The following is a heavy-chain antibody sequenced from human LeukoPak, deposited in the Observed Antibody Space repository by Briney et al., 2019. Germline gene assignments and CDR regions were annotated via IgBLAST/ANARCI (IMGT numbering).Heavy chain of an antibody. Sequence: SETLSLTCTVSGSSISSVYYWGWIRQPPGKGLEWIGSIYHSGSTYYNPSLKSRVTISVDTSKNQFSLKLSSVTAADTAVYYCARGVVAATPFYYYYYMDVWGKGTTVTVS. J-gene: IGHJ6*03. V-gene: IGHV4-38-2*02. CDR2: IYHSGST. D-gene: IGHD2-15*01. CDR3: ARGVVAATPFYYYYYMDV. CDR1: GSSISSVYY.